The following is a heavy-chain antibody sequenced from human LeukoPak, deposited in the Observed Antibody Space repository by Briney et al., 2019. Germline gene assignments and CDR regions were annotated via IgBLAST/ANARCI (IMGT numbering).Heavy chain of an antibody. D-gene: IGHD1-7*01. J-gene: IGHJ5*01. Sequence: GGSLRLSCAASGFTFSNYWMSWVRQAPGKGLEWVANIKQDGDEQYYVDSVRGRFTISRGNAKNSLYLQKNSLRAEDTAVYYCARDNYNYPDSWGQGTLVTVSS. CDR2: IKQDGDEQ. V-gene: IGHV3-7*01. CDR1: GFTFSNYW. CDR3: ARDNYNYPDS.